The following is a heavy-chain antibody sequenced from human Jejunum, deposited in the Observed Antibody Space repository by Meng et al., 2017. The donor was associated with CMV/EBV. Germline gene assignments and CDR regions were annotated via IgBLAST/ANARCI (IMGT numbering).Heavy chain of an antibody. V-gene: IGHV3-72*01. Sequence: SGFTLSTHRMDWFRQAPGKELEGVDRIRNKHGGPTTEYAASVTGRFIISRDDSENSLFLQMNNLKTEDAAVYYCARDSMKGGGFDYWGQGTLVTVSS. CDR2: IRNKHGGPTT. CDR3: ARDSMKGGGFDY. CDR1: GFTLSTHR. J-gene: IGHJ4*02. D-gene: IGHD3-10*01.